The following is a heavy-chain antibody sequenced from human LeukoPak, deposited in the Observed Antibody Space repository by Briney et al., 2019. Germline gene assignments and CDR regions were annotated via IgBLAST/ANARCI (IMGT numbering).Heavy chain of an antibody. CDR1: GFILSSFA. Sequence: GGSLRLSCTSSGFILSSFAMSWVRQAPGKGLEWVSAISGSGGSTYYADSVKGRFTISRDNSKNTLYLQMNSLRAEDTAVYYCAKDSAEYSSSWYYWGQGTLVTVSS. J-gene: IGHJ4*02. CDR2: ISGSGGST. V-gene: IGHV3-23*01. D-gene: IGHD6-13*01. CDR3: AKDSAEYSSSWYY.